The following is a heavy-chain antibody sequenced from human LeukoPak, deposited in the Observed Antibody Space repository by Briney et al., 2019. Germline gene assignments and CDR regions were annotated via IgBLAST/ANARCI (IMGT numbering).Heavy chain of an antibody. Sequence: KPSETLSLTCTVSGGSISSSSYYWGWIRQPPGKGLEWIGSIYYSGSTYYNPSLKSRVTISVDTSKNQFSLKLSSVTAADTAVYHCARGPEYYYGSGSYGYWGQGTLVTVSS. CDR1: GGSISSSSYY. CDR3: ARGPEYYYGSGSYGY. D-gene: IGHD3-10*01. J-gene: IGHJ4*02. CDR2: IYYSGST. V-gene: IGHV4-39*07.